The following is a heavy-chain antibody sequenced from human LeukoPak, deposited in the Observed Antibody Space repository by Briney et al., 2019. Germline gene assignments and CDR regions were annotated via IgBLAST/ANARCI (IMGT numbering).Heavy chain of an antibody. V-gene: IGHV3-23*01. CDR1: GFTFSSYA. J-gene: IGHJ4*02. CDR3: AKEMGQQLVPGYFDY. CDR2: ISGSGGST. Sequence: GGSLRLSCAASGFTFSSYAMSWVRQAPGKGLEWVSAISGSGGSTYYADSVKGWFTISRDNSKNTLYLQMNSLRAEDTAVYYCAKEMGQQLVPGYFDYWGQGTLVTVSS. D-gene: IGHD6-13*01.